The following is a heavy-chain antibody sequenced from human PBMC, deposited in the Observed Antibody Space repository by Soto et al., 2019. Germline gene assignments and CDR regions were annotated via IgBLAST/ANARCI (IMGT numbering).Heavy chain of an antibody. CDR2: IKSKTDGGTT. D-gene: IGHD4-17*01. CDR1: GFTFTNAW. V-gene: IGHV3-15*01. J-gene: IGHJ1*01. Sequence: EVQLVESGGGLVKPGGSLRLSCAASGFTFTNAWMSWVRQAPGKGLEWVGRIKSKTDGGTTDYAAPVKGRFTISRDDSKNTLYLPMNSLKTEDTAVYYCTTARGTYGAEYFQHWGQGTLVTVSS. CDR3: TTARGTYGAEYFQH.